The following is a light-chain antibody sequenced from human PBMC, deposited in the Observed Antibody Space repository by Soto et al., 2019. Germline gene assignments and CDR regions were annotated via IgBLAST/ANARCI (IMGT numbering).Light chain of an antibody. CDR3: QQYDDWLRLT. V-gene: IGKV3D-15*01. CDR1: QSVNIY. J-gene: IGKJ4*01. CDR2: GAS. Sequence: EIVMTQSPATLSVSPGERATLSCWASQSVNIYLAWYQQKPGQAPRLLIFGASYRATGIPARFSGSGSGTEFNLTISSLQSEDFAVYFCQQYDDWLRLTFGGGTKVDIK.